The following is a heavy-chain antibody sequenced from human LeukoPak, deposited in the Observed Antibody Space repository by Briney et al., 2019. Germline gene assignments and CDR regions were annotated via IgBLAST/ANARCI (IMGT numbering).Heavy chain of an antibody. V-gene: IGHV4-34*01. J-gene: IGHJ6*03. CDR1: GGSFSGYY. CDR2: INHSGST. CDR3: ARGFYATAVAGTFYMDV. Sequence: TSETLSLTCAVYGGSFSGYYWSWIRQPPGKGLEWIGEINHSGSTNYNPSLKSRVTISVDTSKNQFSLKLSSVTAADTAVYYCARGFYATAVAGTFYMDVWGKGTTVTVSS. D-gene: IGHD6-19*01.